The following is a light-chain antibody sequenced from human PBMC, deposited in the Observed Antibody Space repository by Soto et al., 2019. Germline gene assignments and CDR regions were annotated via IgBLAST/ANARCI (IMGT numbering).Light chain of an antibody. J-gene: IGKJ1*01. CDR3: QQYNTYSWT. CDR1: QSINSW. V-gene: IGKV1-5*01. CDR2: DAS. Sequence: DIQMTQSPSTLSASAGDRVTITCRASQSINSWLAWYQQKPGKAPKLLIYDASNLESGVPSRFSGSGSGTELALTISSLQPDDFATYYCQQYNTYSWTVGQGTKVEIK.